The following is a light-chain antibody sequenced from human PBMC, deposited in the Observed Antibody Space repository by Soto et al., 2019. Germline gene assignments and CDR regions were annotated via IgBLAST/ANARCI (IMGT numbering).Light chain of an antibody. CDR2: VNT. CDR1: SSNIGAGYD. CDR3: ASYAGNSRYV. Sequence: QSVLTQPPSVSGAPGQRVTISCTGSSSNIGAGYDVHWYQQLPGTAPKLLIYVNTNRPSGVPGRFSGSKSGTSASLAITGLQAEDEADYYCASYAGNSRYVFGTGTKVTVL. V-gene: IGLV1-40*01. J-gene: IGLJ1*01.